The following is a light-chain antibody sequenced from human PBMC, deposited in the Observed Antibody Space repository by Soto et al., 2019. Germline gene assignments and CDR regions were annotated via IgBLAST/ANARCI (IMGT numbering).Light chain of an antibody. CDR2: EVS. CDR3: SSYTNSATPCV. V-gene: IGLV2-14*01. Sequence: QSVLTQPASVSGSPGQSITISCTGTSSDVGGYNSVSWYQHHPGKAPKLMIYEVSNRPSGVSNRLSGSKSGNTASLAISGLQAEDGADYYCSSYTNSATPCVFGTGTKVTVL. CDR1: SSDVGGYNS. J-gene: IGLJ1*01.